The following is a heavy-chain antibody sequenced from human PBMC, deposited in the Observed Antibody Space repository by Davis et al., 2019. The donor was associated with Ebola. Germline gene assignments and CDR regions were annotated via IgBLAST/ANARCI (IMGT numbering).Heavy chain of an antibody. V-gene: IGHV4-34*01. Sequence: MPSETLSLTCAVYGGSFSGYYWSWIRQPPGKGLEWIGEINHSGSTNYNPSLKSRVTISVDTSKNQFSLKLSSVSAADTAVYYCAREGYGSRERVNWFDPWGQGTLVTVSS. D-gene: IGHD1-26*01. J-gene: IGHJ5*02. CDR1: GGSFSGYY. CDR3: AREGYGSRERVNWFDP. CDR2: INHSGST.